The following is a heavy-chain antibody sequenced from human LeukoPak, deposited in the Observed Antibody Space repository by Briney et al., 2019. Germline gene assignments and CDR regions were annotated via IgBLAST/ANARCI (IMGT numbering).Heavy chain of an antibody. J-gene: IGHJ4*02. CDR3: TTDLTFPSYFQH. Sequence: GGSPRLSCAASGLIFSNAWMTWVRQAPGKGLEWVGRIKSKIEDETTDYAAPVKGRFTISRDESKDTMYLQMNSLEIEDTAVYYCTTDLTFPSYFQHWGQGTLVTVSS. CDR2: IKSKIEDETT. V-gene: IGHV3-15*01. D-gene: IGHD3-9*01. CDR1: GLIFSNAW.